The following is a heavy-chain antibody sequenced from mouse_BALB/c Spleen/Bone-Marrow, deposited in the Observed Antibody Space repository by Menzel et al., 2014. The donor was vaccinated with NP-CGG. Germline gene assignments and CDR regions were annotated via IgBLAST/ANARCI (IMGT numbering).Heavy chain of an antibody. V-gene: IGHV1S81*02. CDR2: INPSNGRT. CDR1: GYTFTSYW. CDR3: ARGTFDY. J-gene: IGHJ2*01. Sequence: QVQLQQSGAELVKPGAPVKLSCKASGYTFTSYWMHWVKQRPGQGLEWIGEINPSNGRTNYNEKFKSKATLTVDKSSSTAYMQLSSLTSEDSAVYYCARGTFDYWGQGTTLTVSS.